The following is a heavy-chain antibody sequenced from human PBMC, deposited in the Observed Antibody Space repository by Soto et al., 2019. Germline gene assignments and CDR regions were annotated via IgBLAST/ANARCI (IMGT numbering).Heavy chain of an antibody. J-gene: IGHJ6*03. D-gene: IGHD3-3*01. CDR3: AKGGPDYDFWSGYYLLKVSYYYYYMDV. Sequence: GGSLRLSWEASGFTFSSYTMSWVRQAPGKGLEWVSAISGSGGSTYYADSVKGRFTISRDNSKNTLYLQMNSLRAEDTAVYYCAKGGPDYDFWSGYYLLKVSYYYYYMDVWGKGTTVTVSS. CDR1: GFTFSSYT. V-gene: IGHV3-23*01. CDR2: ISGSGGST.